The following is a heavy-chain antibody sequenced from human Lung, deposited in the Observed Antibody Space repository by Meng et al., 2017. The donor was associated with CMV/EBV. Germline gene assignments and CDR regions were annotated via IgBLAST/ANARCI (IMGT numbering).Heavy chain of an antibody. V-gene: IGHV4-4*02. Sequence: SETLSLTCAVSATSISTSNWWSWVRQPPGKGLEWIGEVYHSGYTNYNPSLKSRVTMSVDRSKNQFSLKLSSVTAADTAVYYCARVTEYGGNCFDSWGQGTLVTVSS. D-gene: IGHD4-23*01. CDR2: VYHSGYT. CDR1: ATSISTSNW. J-gene: IGHJ4*02. CDR3: ARVTEYGGNCFDS.